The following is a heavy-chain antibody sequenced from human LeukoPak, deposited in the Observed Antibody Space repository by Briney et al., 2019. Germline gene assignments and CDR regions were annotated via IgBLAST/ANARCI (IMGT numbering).Heavy chain of an antibody. CDR2: ISPGADIT. J-gene: IGHJ4*02. V-gene: IGHV3-23*01. Sequence: GGSLRLSCAASGFTFSIHGMNWVRQAPGKGLEWVSGISPGADITYYAESVKGRFTISRDNSKNTLYLQMNSLRAEDTAVYYCAKDSNSYGSGSYSNWGQGTLVTVSS. D-gene: IGHD3-10*01. CDR3: AKDSNSYGSGSYSN. CDR1: GFTFSIHG.